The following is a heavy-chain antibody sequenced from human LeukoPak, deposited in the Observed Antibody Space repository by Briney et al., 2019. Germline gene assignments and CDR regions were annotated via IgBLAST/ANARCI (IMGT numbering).Heavy chain of an antibody. D-gene: IGHD1-26*01. Sequence: GASVKVSCKASGYTFTGYYMHWVRQAPGQGLEWMGWISGYNGNTNYAQKFQGRVAMTADTSTSIAFMELRSLRSDDTAVYYCARVGPHRRNNGDYCYFDFWGPGTLVTVSS. V-gene: IGHV1-18*04. CDR1: GYTFTGYY. CDR3: ARVGPHRRNNGDYCYFDF. CDR2: ISGYNGNT. J-gene: IGHJ4*02.